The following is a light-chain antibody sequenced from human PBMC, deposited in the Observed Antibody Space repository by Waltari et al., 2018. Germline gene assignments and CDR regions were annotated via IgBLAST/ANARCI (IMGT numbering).Light chain of an antibody. Sequence: SSELTQDPAVSVALGQTVRITCQGDSPRTFYASWYQQKPRQAPALVIYGKNSRPSGIPDRFSGSSSGNTASLTITGALAEDEADYYCSSRDNNANHVILGGGTKVTVL. CDR3: SSRDNNANHVI. J-gene: IGLJ2*01. V-gene: IGLV3-19*01. CDR1: SPRTFY. CDR2: GKN.